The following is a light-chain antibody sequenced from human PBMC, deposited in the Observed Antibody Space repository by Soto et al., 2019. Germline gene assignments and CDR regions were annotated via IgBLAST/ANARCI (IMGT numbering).Light chain of an antibody. J-gene: IGKJ4*01. CDR2: GAS. V-gene: IGKV3-15*01. Sequence: EIVMTQSPATLSVSPGERATLSCRASQSVSSNLAWYQQKPGQAPRLLIYGASTRATGIPARFSRSGSGTEFTLTISSLQSEDSAVYYCQQYKNWPPLTFGGGTKVEIK. CDR3: QQYKNWPPLT. CDR1: QSVSSN.